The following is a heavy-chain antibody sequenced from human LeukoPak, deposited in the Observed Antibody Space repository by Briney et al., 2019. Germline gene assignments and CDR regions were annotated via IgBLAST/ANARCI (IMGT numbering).Heavy chain of an antibody. CDR3: ARHLGHHWYFDL. CDR1: GGSISSYY. J-gene: IGHJ2*01. D-gene: IGHD7-27*01. V-gene: IGHV4-59*08. CDR2: IYYSGST. Sequence: SETLSLTCTVSGGSISSYYWSWIRQPPGKGLEWIGYIYYSGSTNYNPSLKSRVTISVDTSKNQFSLKLSSVTAADTAVYYCARHLGHHWYFDLWGRGTLVTVSS.